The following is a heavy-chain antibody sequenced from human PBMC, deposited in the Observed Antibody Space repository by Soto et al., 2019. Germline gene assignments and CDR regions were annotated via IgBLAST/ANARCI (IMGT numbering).Heavy chain of an antibody. D-gene: IGHD2-21*02. CDR3: ARSIVVVTALDY. CDR2: INAGNGNT. J-gene: IGHJ4*02. CDR1: GYTFTSYA. V-gene: IGHV1-3*01. Sequence: ASVKVSCKASGYTFTSYAMHWVRQAPGQRLEWMGWINAGNGNTKYSQKFQGRVTITRDTSASTAYMDLSSLRSEDTAVYYCARSIVVVTALDYWGQGTLVTVSS.